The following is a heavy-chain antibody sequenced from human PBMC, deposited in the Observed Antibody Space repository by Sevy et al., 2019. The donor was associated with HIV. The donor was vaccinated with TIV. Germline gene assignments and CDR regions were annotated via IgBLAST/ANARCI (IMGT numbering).Heavy chain of an antibody. V-gene: IGHV1-24*01. Sequence: ASVKVSCKVSGYTLTELSMHWVRQAPGKGLEWMGGFDPEDGETIYAQKFQGRVTMTEDTSTDTAYMELSSLRSEDTAVYYCATALGSSGWPKFDYWGQGTLVTVSP. CDR3: ATALGSSGWPKFDY. CDR2: FDPEDGET. D-gene: IGHD6-19*01. CDR1: GYTLTELS. J-gene: IGHJ4*02.